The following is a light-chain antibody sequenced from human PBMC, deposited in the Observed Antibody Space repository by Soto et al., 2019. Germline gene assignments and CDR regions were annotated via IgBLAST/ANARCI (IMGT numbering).Light chain of an antibody. CDR2: AVS. CDR3: CSYTSLSTVV. J-gene: IGLJ2*01. Sequence: QSALTQPASVSGSPGQSITISCTGTSSDIGGYNHVSWYQHSPGKAPKLILFAVSDRPSGVSHRFSGSKSGNTASLTISGLQADDEADYYCCSYTSLSTVVFGGGTKVTVL. CDR1: SSDIGGYNH. V-gene: IGLV2-14*01.